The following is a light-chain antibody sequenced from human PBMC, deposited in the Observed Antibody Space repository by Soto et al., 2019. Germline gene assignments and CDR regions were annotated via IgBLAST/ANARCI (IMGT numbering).Light chain of an antibody. CDR1: SSDVGGYNY. Sequence: QSALTQPASVSGSPGQSITISCTGTSSDVGGYNYVSWYQQHPGKAPKLMIYEVSNRPSGVSNRFSGSKSGNTASLPISGLQAEDEADYYCSSYTSSSTVFGGGTQLTVL. J-gene: IGLJ3*02. V-gene: IGLV2-14*01. CDR3: SSYTSSSTV. CDR2: EVS.